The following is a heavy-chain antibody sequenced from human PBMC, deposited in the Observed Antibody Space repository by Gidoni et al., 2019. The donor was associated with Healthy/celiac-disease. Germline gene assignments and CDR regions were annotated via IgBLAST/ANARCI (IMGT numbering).Heavy chain of an antibody. CDR3: ARARWCGEDLGGFDP. CDR1: GFTFSSYA. Sequence: EVQLLESGGGLVQPGGSLSLSCAASGFTFSSYAMSWVRQAPGTGLEWVSAISGSGGSTYYADSVKGRFTISSDNSKNTLYLQMNSLRAEDTAVYYCARARWCGEDLGGFDPWGQGTLVTVSS. D-gene: IGHD3-10*01. J-gene: IGHJ5*02. V-gene: IGHV3-23*01. CDR2: ISGSGGST.